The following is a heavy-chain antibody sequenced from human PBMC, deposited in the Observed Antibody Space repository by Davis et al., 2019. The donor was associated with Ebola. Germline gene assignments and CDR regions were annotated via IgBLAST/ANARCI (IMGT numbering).Heavy chain of an antibody. V-gene: IGHV5-51*01. Sequence: GESLKISCKGSGYTFINYWIGWVRQMPGKGLESMGIINPDDSDTRYSPSFRGQVTISADKSIRTAFLQWSSLKASDTAMYYCARRPAVVMGAMDVWGKGTTVTVSS. CDR1: GYTFINYW. CDR3: ARRPAVVMGAMDV. CDR2: INPDDSDT. J-gene: IGHJ6*03. D-gene: IGHD3-22*01.